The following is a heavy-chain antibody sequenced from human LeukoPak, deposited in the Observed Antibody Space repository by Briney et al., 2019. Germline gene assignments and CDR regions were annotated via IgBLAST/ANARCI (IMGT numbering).Heavy chain of an antibody. Sequence: GGSLRLSCAASGFTFSSHWMHWVRQAPGKGLVWVSRINSDGSITSYADSVKGRFTISRDNAKDTLYLQMNSLRAEDAAVYYCASPMWDTAIHDYWGQGTLVTVSS. CDR2: INSDGSIT. J-gene: IGHJ4*02. D-gene: IGHD5-18*01. CDR1: GFTFSSHW. CDR3: ASPMWDTAIHDY. V-gene: IGHV3-74*01.